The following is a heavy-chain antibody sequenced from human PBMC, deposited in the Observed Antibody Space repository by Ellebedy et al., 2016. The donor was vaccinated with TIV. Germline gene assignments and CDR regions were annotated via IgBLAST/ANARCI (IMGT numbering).Heavy chain of an antibody. D-gene: IGHD4-17*01. Sequence: GESLKISCAASGFTFSNNDMHWVRQPTGKGLEWVSTIGTVGDTYYPGSVKGRFTISRDSAKNSLYLQMNSLRDEDTAVYYCARARYSDTPTWFDPWGQGTLVTVSS. CDR3: ARARYSDTPTWFDP. CDR1: GFTFSNND. V-gene: IGHV3-13*01. CDR2: IGTVGDT. J-gene: IGHJ5*02.